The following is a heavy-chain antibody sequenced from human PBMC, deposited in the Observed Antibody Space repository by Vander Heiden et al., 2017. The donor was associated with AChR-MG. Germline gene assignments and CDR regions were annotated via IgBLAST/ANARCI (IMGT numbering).Heavy chain of an antibody. D-gene: IGHD4-17*01. CDR2: IRFDGSDK. CDR3: AKVALYGDYAYFDY. V-gene: IGHV3-30*02. CDR1: GFTFGSYG. J-gene: IGHJ4*02. Sequence: QVQLVVSGGGVVQPGGSLRLSCAAPGFTFGSYGMHWVRQAPGKGLEWVAFIRFDGSDKYYADSVKGRLTISRDNSRTTLYLRMNSLRAEDTAVYYCAKVALYGDYAYFDYWGRGTLVTVSS.